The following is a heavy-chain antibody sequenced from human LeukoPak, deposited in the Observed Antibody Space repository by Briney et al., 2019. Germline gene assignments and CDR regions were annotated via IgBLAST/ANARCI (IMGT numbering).Heavy chain of an antibody. CDR1: GYSFPSYW. CDR2: NYPGYSDN. Sequence: GGALKTPRKGFGYSFPSYWIDWGRQGPRKGLEWMGINYPGYSDNIYRPPCQGQVTISADKSNSTAYPQWSSLKASDTAMYYCARSPVVGATLSTGFDYWGQGTLVTVSS. V-gene: IGHV5-51*01. CDR3: ARSPVVGATLSTGFDY. J-gene: IGHJ4*02. D-gene: IGHD1-26*01.